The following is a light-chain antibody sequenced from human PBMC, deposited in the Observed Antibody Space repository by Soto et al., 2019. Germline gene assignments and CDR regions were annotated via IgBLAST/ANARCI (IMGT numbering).Light chain of an antibody. CDR2: AAS. V-gene: IGKV1-9*01. CDR1: QGSSSY. J-gene: IGKJ1*01. CDR3: QQLNSYPWT. Sequence: DIQLTQSPSLLSASVGDRVTITCRASQGSSSYLAWYQQKPGKAPKLLIYAASTLQSGVPSRFSGSGSGTEFTLTISSLQPGDFATYYCQQLNSYPWTFGQGTKVEIK.